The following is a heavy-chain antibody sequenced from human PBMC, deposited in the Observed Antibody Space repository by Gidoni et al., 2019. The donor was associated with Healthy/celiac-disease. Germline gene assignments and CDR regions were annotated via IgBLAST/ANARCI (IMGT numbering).Heavy chain of an antibody. Sequence: EVQLLESGGGLVQPGGSLRLSCAASVFTFSSYAMSWVRQAPGKGLEWVSAISGSGGSTDYADSVKGRFTISRDNSKNTLYLQMNSLRAEDTAVYYCAKVPYRSAAAGPINWFDPWGQGTLVTVSS. CDR2: ISGSGGST. V-gene: IGHV3-23*01. D-gene: IGHD6-13*01. J-gene: IGHJ5*02. CDR1: VFTFSSYA. CDR3: AKVPYRSAAAGPINWFDP.